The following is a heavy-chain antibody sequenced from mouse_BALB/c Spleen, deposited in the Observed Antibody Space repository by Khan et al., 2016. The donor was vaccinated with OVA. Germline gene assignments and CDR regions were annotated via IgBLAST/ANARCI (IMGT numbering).Heavy chain of an antibody. CDR2: ISYSGST. CDR1: GYSITSGYD. D-gene: IGHD1-2*01. Sequence: EVQLQESGPGLVKPSQSLSLTCTVTGYSITSGYDWNWIRQFPGNKLEWMGYISYSGSTNYNPSLKSRISITRDTSKNQFFLQFNSVTTEDTATYYCARTARIKYWGQGTTLTVSS. J-gene: IGHJ2*01. V-gene: IGHV3-2*02. CDR3: ARTARIKY.